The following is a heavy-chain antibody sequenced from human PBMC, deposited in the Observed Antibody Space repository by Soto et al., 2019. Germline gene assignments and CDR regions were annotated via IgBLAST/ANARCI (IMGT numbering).Heavy chain of an antibody. V-gene: IGHV3-33*01. CDR1: GFTFSSYG. CDR2: IWYDGSNK. D-gene: IGHD5-12*01. Sequence: GGSLRLSCAASGFTFSSYGMHWVRQAPGKGLEWVAVIWYDGSNKYYADSVKGRFTISRDNSKNTLYLQMNSLRAEDTAVYYCAREENIVATSDAFDIWGQGTMVTVSS. J-gene: IGHJ3*02. CDR3: AREENIVATSDAFDI.